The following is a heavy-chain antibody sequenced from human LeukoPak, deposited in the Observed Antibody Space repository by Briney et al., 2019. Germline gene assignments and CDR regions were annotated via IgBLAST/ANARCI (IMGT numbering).Heavy chain of an antibody. J-gene: IGHJ4*02. CDR3: AKDDRWLQFCC. Sequence: GGSLRLSCAASGFTFSSYGMSWVRQAPGKGLEWVSAISGSGGSTYYADSVKGRFTISRDNSRNTLYLQMNSLRAEDTAVYYCAKDDRWLQFCCWGQGTLVTVSA. CDR2: ISGSGGST. CDR1: GFTFSSYG. V-gene: IGHV3-23*01. D-gene: IGHD5-24*01.